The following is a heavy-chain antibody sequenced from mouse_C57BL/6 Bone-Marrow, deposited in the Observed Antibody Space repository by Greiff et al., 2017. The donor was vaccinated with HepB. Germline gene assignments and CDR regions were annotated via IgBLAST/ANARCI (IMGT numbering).Heavy chain of an antibody. V-gene: IGHV1-26*01. CDR1: GYTFTDYY. CDR2: INPNNGGT. J-gene: IGHJ2*01. D-gene: IGHD1-1*01. CDR3: ASLIYYYGSSYPDY. Sequence: VQLQQSGPELVKPGASVKISCKASGYTFTDYYMNWVKQSHGKSLEWIGDINPNNGGTSYNQKFKGKATLTVDKSSSTAYMELRSLTSEDSAVYYCASLIYYYGSSYPDYWGQGTTLTVSS.